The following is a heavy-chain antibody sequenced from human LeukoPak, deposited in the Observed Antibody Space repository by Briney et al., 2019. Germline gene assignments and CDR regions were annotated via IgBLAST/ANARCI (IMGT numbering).Heavy chain of an antibody. J-gene: IGHJ5*02. D-gene: IGHD5-18*01. CDR3: ARGYSYPNWFDP. CDR1: GGTFSSYA. CDR2: IIPIFGTA. V-gene: IGHV1-69*13. Sequence: ASVKVSCTASGGTFSSYAISWVRQAPGQGLEWMGGIIPIFGTANYAQKFQGRVTITADESTSTAYMELSSLRSEDTAVYYCARGYSYPNWFDPWGQGTLVTVSS.